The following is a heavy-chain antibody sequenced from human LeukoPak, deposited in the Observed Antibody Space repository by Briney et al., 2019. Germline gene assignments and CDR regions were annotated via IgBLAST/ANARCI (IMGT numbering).Heavy chain of an antibody. J-gene: IGHJ4*02. D-gene: IGHD6-19*01. Sequence: SGGSLRLSCAASGFTFSSYSMNWVRQAPGKGLEWVSYISSSSTIYYADSVKGRFTISRDNAKNSLYLQMNSLRAEDTAVYYCARDLYSSGWYYFDYWGQGTLVTVSS. CDR2: ISSSSTI. CDR1: GFTFSSYS. CDR3: ARDLYSSGWYYFDY. V-gene: IGHV3-48*01.